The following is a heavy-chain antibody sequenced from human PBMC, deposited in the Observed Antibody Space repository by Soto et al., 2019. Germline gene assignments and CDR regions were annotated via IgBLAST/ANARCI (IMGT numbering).Heavy chain of an antibody. Sequence: SETLSLTCSVSGDSISTVAYFWAWIRQPPGQALEYIGYIYKSTTTYYNPSFESRVAISLDTSKSQFSLTVTSVTAADTAVYFCARGRYCLTGRCFPNWFDSWGQGTLVTVSS. CDR1: GDSISTVAYF. V-gene: IGHV4-30-4*01. CDR2: IYKSTTT. D-gene: IGHD2-15*01. CDR3: ARGRYCLTGRCFPNWFDS. J-gene: IGHJ5*01.